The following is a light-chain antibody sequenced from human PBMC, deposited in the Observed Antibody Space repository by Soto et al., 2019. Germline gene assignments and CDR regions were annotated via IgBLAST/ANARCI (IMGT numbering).Light chain of an antibody. Sequence: EKVMTQSPATLSVSPGERATLSCRARQTVKSRLAWYQQKPGQAPRLLIYDAFTRATGIPARFSGSASGTEFTLTISCLQSEDFAVYDCQQYDEWPITFGGGTKVEIK. V-gene: IGKV3-15*01. CDR1: QTVKSR. CDR2: DAF. CDR3: QQYDEWPIT. J-gene: IGKJ4*01.